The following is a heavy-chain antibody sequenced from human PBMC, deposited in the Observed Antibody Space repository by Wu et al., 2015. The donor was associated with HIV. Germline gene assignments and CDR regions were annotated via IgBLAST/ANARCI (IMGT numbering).Heavy chain of an antibody. CDR2: MNPNSGST. J-gene: IGHJ4*02. CDR1: GYTFTNYD. Sequence: QVQLVQSGAEVREPGASVKVSCKTSGYTFTNYDINWVRQATGQGLEWMGWMNPNSGSTDYTQKFQGRVTMTRDTSKNTAYMELSSLTSEDTAVYYCARGNPGIAPSRWGQGTLVTVSS. D-gene: IGHD6-13*01. CDR3: ARGNPGIAPSR. V-gene: IGHV1-8*01.